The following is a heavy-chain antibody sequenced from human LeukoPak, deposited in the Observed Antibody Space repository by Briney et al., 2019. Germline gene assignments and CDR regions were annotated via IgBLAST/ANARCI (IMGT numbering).Heavy chain of an antibody. D-gene: IGHD2-2*02. CDR2: IYTSGST. Sequence: PSETLSLTCTVSGVSISSGSYYWSWLRQPAGKGLEWIGRIYTSGSTNYNPSLKSRVTISVDTSKNQFSLKLSSVTAADTAVYYCASKYCSSTSCYINWFDPWGQGTLVTVSS. CDR3: ASKYCSSTSCYINWFDP. J-gene: IGHJ5*02. V-gene: IGHV4-61*02. CDR1: GVSISSGSYY.